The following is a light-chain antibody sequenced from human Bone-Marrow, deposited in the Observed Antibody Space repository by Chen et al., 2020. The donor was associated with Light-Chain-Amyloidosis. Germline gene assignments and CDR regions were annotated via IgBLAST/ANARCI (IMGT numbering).Light chain of an antibody. CDR2: GAS. J-gene: IGKJ1*01. CDR1: QSLGSVH. Sequence: EVVLTQSPGTLSLSPGERAALSCRASQSLGSVHVAGYQQKPGQAPRLLISGASRRATGIPDRVSDSGSGTDFTLTITSLEPEDFAVYYCQHHGCSAWTYGQRTKVEIK. V-gene: IGKV3-20*01. CDR3: QHHGCSAWT.